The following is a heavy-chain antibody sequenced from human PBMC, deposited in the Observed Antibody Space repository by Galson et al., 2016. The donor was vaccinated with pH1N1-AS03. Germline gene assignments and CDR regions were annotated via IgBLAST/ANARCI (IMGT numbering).Heavy chain of an antibody. CDR1: GDSMSPSY. V-gene: IGHV4-59*01. CDR2: IHSSGVT. Sequence: ETLSLTCTVSGDSMSPSYWSWIRQPPGKRLEWIGFIHSSGVTTYSPSLKSRVSILVDTSQNQFSLHRRSVTAADTALYFCARVRELSLLYYFDSWGQGTQVTISS. CDR3: ARVRELSLLYYFDS. D-gene: IGHD3-16*02. J-gene: IGHJ4*02.